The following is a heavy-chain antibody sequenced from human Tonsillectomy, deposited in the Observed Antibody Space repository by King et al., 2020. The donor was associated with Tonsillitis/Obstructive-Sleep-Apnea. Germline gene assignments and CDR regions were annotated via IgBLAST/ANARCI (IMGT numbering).Heavy chain of an antibody. V-gene: IGHV3-23*04. J-gene: IGHJ6*02. CDR3: AKDRGTGWYTEYYGLDV. D-gene: IGHD6-19*01. CDR2: ISGSGGNT. CDR1: GFTFSGYA. Sequence: VQLVESGGGLVQPGGSLRLSCAASGFTFSGYAMTWVRQAPGKGLEWVSVISGSGGNTYYADSVKGRFTISRDNSKNTLHLQMNSLRAEDTAVYYCAKDRGTGWYTEYYGLDVWGQGTTVTVSS.